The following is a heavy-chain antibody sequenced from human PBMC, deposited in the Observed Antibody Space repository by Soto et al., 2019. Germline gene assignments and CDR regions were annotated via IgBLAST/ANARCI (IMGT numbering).Heavy chain of an antibody. V-gene: IGHV1-8*01. Sequence: ASVKVSCKASGYTFTSYDINWVRQATGQGLEWMGWMNPNSGNTGYAQKFQGRVTMTRNTSISTAYMELSSLRSEDTAVYYCARVGRITIFGVVTSFDPWGQGTLVTVSS. J-gene: IGHJ5*02. CDR2: MNPNSGNT. CDR1: GYTFTSYD. D-gene: IGHD3-3*01. CDR3: ARVGRITIFGVVTSFDP.